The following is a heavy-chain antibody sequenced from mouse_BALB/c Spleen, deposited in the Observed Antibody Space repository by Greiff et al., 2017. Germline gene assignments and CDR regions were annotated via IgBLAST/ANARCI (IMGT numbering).Heavy chain of an antibody. Sequence: DVMLVESGGGLVQPGGSLKLSCAASGFTFSSYTMSWVRQTPEKRLEWVAYISNGGGSTYYPDTVKGRFTISRDNAKNTLYLQMSSLKSEDTAMYYCARHLDYGSSSAFAYWGQGTLVTVSA. CDR2: ISNGGGST. D-gene: IGHD1-1*01. V-gene: IGHV5-12-2*01. CDR1: GFTFSSYT. CDR3: ARHLDYGSSSAFAY. J-gene: IGHJ3*01.